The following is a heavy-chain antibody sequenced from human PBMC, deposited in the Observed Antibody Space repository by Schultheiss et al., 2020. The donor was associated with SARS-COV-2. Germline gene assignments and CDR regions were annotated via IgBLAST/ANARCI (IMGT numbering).Heavy chain of an antibody. CDR2: IYYSGRT. Sequence: SETLSLTCTVSGCSISSYYWSWIRQPPGKGLEWIGYIYYSGRTNYNPSLKSRVTISVDTSKNQFSRKLSSVTAADTAVYYCARRDIVVVPAAMSGYGMDVWGQGTTVTVSS. V-gene: IGHV4-59*01. D-gene: IGHD2-2*01. CDR3: ARRDIVVVPAAMSGYGMDV. J-gene: IGHJ6*02. CDR1: GCSISSYY.